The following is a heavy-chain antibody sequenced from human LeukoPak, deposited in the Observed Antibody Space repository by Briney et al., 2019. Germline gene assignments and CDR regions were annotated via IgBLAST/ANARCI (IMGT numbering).Heavy chain of an antibody. CDR3: AKDRIGYGDYIGWFDP. J-gene: IGHJ5*02. V-gene: IGHV3-30*18. CDR1: GFTFSSYG. Sequence: ERSLRLSCTASGFTFSSYGMHWVRQAPGKGLEWVAVISYDGSNKYYADSVKGRFTISRDNSKNTLYLQMNSLRAEDTAVYYCAKDRIGYGDYIGWFDPWGQGTLVTVSS. D-gene: IGHD4-17*01. CDR2: ISYDGSNK.